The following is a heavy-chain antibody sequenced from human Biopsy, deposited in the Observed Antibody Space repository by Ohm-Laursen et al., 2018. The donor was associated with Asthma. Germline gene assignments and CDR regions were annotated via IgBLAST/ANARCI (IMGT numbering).Heavy chain of an antibody. CDR2: ISWNSGHI. CDR3: ARDFGAGDSDGDDLTLTHYYGMDD. V-gene: IGHV3-9*01. D-gene: IGHD4-17*01. J-gene: IGHJ6*02. CDR1: GFSLDDYA. Sequence: SLRLSCSASGFSLDDYAMYWVRQAPGKGLEWVSVISWNSGHIAYADSVKGRFTISRDTAKNSLYLQMNNLRVEDTAFYYCARDFGAGDSDGDDLTLTHYYGMDDWGQGTLVTVSS.